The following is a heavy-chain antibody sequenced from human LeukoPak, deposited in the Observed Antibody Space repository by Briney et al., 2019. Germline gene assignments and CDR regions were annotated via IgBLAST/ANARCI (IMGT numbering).Heavy chain of an antibody. CDR2: IGGSGGFIT. Sequence: GGSLRLSCAASGFTFSAHGMKWVRQSPGRGLEWVSGIGGSGGFITYYADSVKGRFTISRDNSKNTLYLQMNSLRAEDTAVYYCAKDHEWLRPYYFDYWGQGTLVTVSS. D-gene: IGHD5-12*01. J-gene: IGHJ4*02. CDR1: GFTFSAHG. V-gene: IGHV3-23*01. CDR3: AKDHEWLRPYYFDY.